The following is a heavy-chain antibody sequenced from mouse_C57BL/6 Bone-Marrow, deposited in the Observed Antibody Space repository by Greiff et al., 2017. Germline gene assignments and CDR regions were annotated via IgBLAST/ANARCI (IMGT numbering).Heavy chain of an antibody. CDR2: IIDGGSYT. Sequence: EVQVVESGGGLVKPGGSLKLSCAASGFTFSSYAMSWVRQTPEKRLEWVATIIDGGSYTYYPDNVKGRFTISRDNAKNNLYLQMSHLKSEDTAMYYCARLMRYWYFDVWGTGTTVTVSS. CDR3: ARLMRYWYFDV. V-gene: IGHV5-4*01. J-gene: IGHJ1*03. CDR1: GFTFSSYA.